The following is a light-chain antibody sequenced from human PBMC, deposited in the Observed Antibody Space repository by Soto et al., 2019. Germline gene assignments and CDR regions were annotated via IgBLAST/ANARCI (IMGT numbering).Light chain of an antibody. Sequence: QSVLTQPASVSGSPGQSITISCTGTSSDVGGYNYVSWYQHHPGKVPQLMIYDVSNRPSGVSNRFSGSKSGNTASLTISGLQAEDEADYYCYSYTSRNTYVFGTGTKLTVL. V-gene: IGLV2-14*03. J-gene: IGLJ1*01. CDR3: YSYTSRNTYV. CDR2: DVS. CDR1: SSDVGGYNY.